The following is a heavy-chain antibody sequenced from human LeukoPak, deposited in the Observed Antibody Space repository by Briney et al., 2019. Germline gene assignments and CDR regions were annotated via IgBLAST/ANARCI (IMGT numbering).Heavy chain of an antibody. CDR2: IHYSGTT. J-gene: IGHJ4*02. V-gene: IGHV4-59*08. CDR3: ARLKGEASVTERFDY. Sequence: PSETLSLICTVSGGSISSYYWTWIRQPPGKGLEWIGYIHYSGTTSHNPSLKSRVSLSVDTSKSQFSLKVSSVTAADTAVYYCARLKGEASVTERFDYWGQGTLVTVSA. D-gene: IGHD3-16*01. CDR1: GGSISSYY.